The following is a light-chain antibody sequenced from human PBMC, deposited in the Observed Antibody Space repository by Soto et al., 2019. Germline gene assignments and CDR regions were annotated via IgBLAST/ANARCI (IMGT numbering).Light chain of an antibody. V-gene: IGLV2-14*01. CDR2: EVS. J-gene: IGLJ1*01. CDR1: NSDVGGYNY. Sequence: QSALTQPASVSGSPGQSITISCTGTNSDVGGYNYVSWYQQHPGKAPELMIYEVSHRPSGVSNRFSGSKSDNTASLTISGLQADDEADYYCSSYTSISTLYVFGTGTKVTVL. CDR3: SSYTSISTLYV.